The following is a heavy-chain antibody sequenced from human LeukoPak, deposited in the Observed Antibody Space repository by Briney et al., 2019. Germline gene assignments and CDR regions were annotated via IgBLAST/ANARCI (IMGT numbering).Heavy chain of an antibody. J-gene: IGHJ4*02. CDR3: ARLHDYGDYYFDY. D-gene: IGHD4-17*01. CDR1: GGSISSGSGNYY. Sequence: SETLSLTCTVSGGSISSGSGNYYWTWIRQPAGKGLEWIGHIFSSGRTNYKPSLKSRVTISVDTSKNQFSLKLSSVTAADTAVYYCARLHDYGDYYFDYWGQGTLVTVSS. V-gene: IGHV4-61*10. CDR2: IFSSGRT.